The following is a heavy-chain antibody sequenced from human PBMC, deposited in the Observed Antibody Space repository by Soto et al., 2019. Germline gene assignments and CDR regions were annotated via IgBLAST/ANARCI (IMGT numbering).Heavy chain of an antibody. CDR1: GFTFDDYA. CDR2: ISWNSGSI. Sequence: LRLSCAASGFTFDDYAMHWVRQAPGKGLEWVSGISWNSGSIGYADSVKGRFTISRDNAKNSLYLQMNSLRAEDTALYYCAKVSDYGDYEYIDYWGQGTLVTVSS. V-gene: IGHV3-9*01. J-gene: IGHJ4*02. D-gene: IGHD4-17*01. CDR3: AKVSDYGDYEYIDY.